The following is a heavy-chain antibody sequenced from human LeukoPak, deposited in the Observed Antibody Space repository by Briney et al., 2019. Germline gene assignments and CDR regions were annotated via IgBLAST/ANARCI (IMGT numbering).Heavy chain of an antibody. V-gene: IGHV3-30*03. CDR1: GFTFSNYG. CDR2: ISYDGTNK. J-gene: IGHJ6*03. D-gene: IGHD2-2*01. CDR3: ARKDIVVVPAAGPLDYYYYYMDV. Sequence: PGGSLRLSCAGSGFTFSNYGMHWVRQAPGKGPEWVAVISYDGTNKYYADSVKGRFTISRDNSKNTVYLQMNSLRAEDTAVYYCARKDIVVVPAAGPLDYYYYYMDVWGKGTTVTVSS.